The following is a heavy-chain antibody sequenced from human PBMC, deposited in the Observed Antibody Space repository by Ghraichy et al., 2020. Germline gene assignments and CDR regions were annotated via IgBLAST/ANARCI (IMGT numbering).Heavy chain of an antibody. CDR2: ISYSGST. V-gene: IGHV4-59*11. Sequence: SETLSLTCTVSGGSISTLFWTWIRQPPGKGLEWIGYISYSGSTNYNPSLKSRVTVSMDTSKNQFSLRLSSVTAADTAVYYCARGRLSSSRTSLEYWGQEPWSPSPQ. J-gene: IGHJ4*01. CDR1: GGSISTLF. CDR3: ARGRLSSSRTSLEY. D-gene: IGHD6-13*01.